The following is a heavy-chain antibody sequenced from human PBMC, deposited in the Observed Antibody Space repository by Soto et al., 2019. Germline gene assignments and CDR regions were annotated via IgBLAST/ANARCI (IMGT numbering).Heavy chain of an antibody. V-gene: IGHV1-69*01. J-gene: IGHJ4*02. CDR1: GGTFSSYA. Sequence: QVQLVQSGAEVKKPGSSVKVSCKASGGTFSSYAISWVRQAPGQGLEWMGGIIPIFGTANYAQKFQGRVTITADESTSKAYLGLSSLRSEDTAVYYCARPAGGQGYSGYFYWGQGTLVTVSS. CDR2: IIPIFGTA. CDR3: ARPAGGQGYSGYFY. D-gene: IGHD5-12*01.